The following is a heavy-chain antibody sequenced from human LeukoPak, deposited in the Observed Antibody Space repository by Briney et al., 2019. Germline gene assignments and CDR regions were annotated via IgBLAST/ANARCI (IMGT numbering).Heavy chain of an antibody. V-gene: IGHV4-39*07. CDR3: ARGSYIATNAGVFDI. CDR1: GGSISSSSYY. Sequence: WETLSLTCTVSGGSISSSSYYWGWLRQPPGKGLEWIGSIYYSGSTNYNPSLKSRVTISQDTSKNQFSLKLSSVTAADTAVYYCARGSYIATNAGVFDIWGQGTMVTVSS. CDR2: IYYSGST. J-gene: IGHJ3*02. D-gene: IGHD1-1*01.